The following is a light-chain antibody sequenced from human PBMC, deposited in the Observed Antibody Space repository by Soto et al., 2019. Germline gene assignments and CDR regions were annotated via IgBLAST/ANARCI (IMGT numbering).Light chain of an antibody. CDR3: QQRSNWPPWT. V-gene: IGKV3-11*01. CDR2: DAS. Sequence: EIVLTQSPATLSLSPGERATLSCRASQSVSSYLAWYQQKPGQAPRLLIYDASNRATVIPARLSVSGPGPDFTLTISSLEPDDFAVYYCQQRSNWPPWTFGQGTKVEIK. CDR1: QSVSSY. J-gene: IGKJ1*01.